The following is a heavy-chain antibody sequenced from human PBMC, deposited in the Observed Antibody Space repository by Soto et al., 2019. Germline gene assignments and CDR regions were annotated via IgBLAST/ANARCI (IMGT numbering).Heavy chain of an antibody. CDR3: ARDRGHDSSGYYYHWFDP. CDR2: IYYSGST. V-gene: IGHV4-31*03. D-gene: IGHD3-22*01. J-gene: IGHJ5*02. Sequence: QVQLQESGPGLVKPSQTLSLTCTVSGGSISSGGYYWSWIRQHPGKGLEWIGYIYYSGSTYYNPSLKSRVTISVDTSKNQFSLKLSSVTAADTAVYYCARDRGHDSSGYYYHWFDPWGQGTLVTVSS. CDR1: GGSISSGGYY.